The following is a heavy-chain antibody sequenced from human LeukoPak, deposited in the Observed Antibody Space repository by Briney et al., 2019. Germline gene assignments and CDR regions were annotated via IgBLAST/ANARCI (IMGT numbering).Heavy chain of an antibody. CDR1: GFTFSSFA. J-gene: IGHJ4*02. D-gene: IGHD5-12*01. CDR2: ISGSGSGT. Sequence: GGSLRLSCAASGFTFSSFAMTWVRQAPGKGLEWVSGISGSGSGTFYADSVKGRFTISRDNSKNTLYLQMNSLRAEDTAVYHCAKAVATIWDFDYWGQGTLVTVSS. CDR3: AKAVATIWDFDY. V-gene: IGHV3-23*01.